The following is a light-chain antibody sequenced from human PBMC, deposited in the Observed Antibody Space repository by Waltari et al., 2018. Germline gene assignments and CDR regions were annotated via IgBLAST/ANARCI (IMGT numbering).Light chain of an antibody. V-gene: IGKV3-20*01. CDR2: GSS. CDR3: QQYGRSWNT. J-gene: IGKJ2*01. Sequence: EIVLTQSPGTLSLSPGERATLSCRASQSVSSNYLAWYQQRPGQAPRLLIHGSSSRATGIPYRFSGSGSGTDFTLTISRLEPEDFAVYYCQQYGRSWNTFGQGTKLEIK. CDR1: QSVSSNY.